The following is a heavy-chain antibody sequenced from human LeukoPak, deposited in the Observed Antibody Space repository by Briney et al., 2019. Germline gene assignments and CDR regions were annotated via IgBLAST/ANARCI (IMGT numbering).Heavy chain of an antibody. CDR3: AKDSHYYGSGSYYNGYFDY. J-gene: IGHJ4*02. Sequence: GGSLRLSCAASGFTFRSYAMNWVRQAPGKGLEWVAFIRYDGSNKYYADSVKGRFTISRDNSKNTLYLQMNSLRAEDTAVYYCAKDSHYYGSGSYYNGYFDYWGQGTLVTVSS. D-gene: IGHD3-10*01. CDR1: GFTFRSYA. V-gene: IGHV3-30*02. CDR2: IRYDGSNK.